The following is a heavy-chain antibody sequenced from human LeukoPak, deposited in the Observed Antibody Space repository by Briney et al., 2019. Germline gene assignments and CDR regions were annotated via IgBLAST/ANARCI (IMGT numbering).Heavy chain of an antibody. CDR1: GFTFSSYG. J-gene: IGHJ4*02. D-gene: IGHD5/OR15-5a*01. Sequence: GGSLRLSCAASGFTFSSYGMHWVRQAPGKGLEWVAFIRYDGSNKYYADSVKGRFTISRDNAKNTLYLQMNSLRAEDTAVYYCLSRYGAYWGQGTLVTVSS. CDR3: LSRYGAY. CDR2: IRYDGSNK. V-gene: IGHV3-30*02.